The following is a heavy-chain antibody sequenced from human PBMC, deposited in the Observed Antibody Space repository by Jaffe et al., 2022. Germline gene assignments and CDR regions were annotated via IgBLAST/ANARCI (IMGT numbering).Heavy chain of an antibody. CDR1: GFTFSSYG. J-gene: IGHJ4*02. D-gene: IGHD4-17*01. Sequence: QVQLVESGGGVVQPGGSLRLSCAASGFTFSSYGMHWVRQAPGKGLEWVAFIRYDGSNKYYADSVKGRFTISRDNSKNTLYLQMNSLRAEDTAVYYCAKDLTRHDYGDYPLDYWGQGTLVTVSS. CDR3: AKDLTRHDYGDYPLDY. V-gene: IGHV3-30*02. CDR2: IRYDGSNK.